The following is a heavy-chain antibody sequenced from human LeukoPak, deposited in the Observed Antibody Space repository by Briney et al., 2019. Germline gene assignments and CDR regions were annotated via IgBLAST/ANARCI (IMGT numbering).Heavy chain of an antibody. J-gene: IGHJ5*02. CDR3: ARDGDYGDYGVNWFDP. D-gene: IGHD4-17*01. V-gene: IGHV1-3*01. Sequence: ASVKVSCKASGYTFTSYAMHWVRQAPGQRLEWMGWINAGNGNTIYSQKFQGRVTITRDTSASTAYMELSSLRSEDTAVYYCARDGDYGDYGVNWFDPWGQGTLVTVSS. CDR2: INAGNGNT. CDR1: GYTFTSYA.